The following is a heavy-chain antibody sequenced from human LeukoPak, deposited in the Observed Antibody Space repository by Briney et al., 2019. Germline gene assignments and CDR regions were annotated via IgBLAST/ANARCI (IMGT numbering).Heavy chain of an antibody. V-gene: IGHV3-48*02. CDR3: ARDSDWAFDN. Sequence: GGSLRLSCAASGFTFSSYSMNWVRQAPGKGLEWVSYISSSSSTIYYADSVKGRFTISRDNAKNVLYLQMNRLRDGDTAVYFCARDSDWAFDNWGQGTLVTVSS. CDR2: ISSSSSTI. D-gene: IGHD2-21*02. CDR1: GFTFSSYS. J-gene: IGHJ4*02.